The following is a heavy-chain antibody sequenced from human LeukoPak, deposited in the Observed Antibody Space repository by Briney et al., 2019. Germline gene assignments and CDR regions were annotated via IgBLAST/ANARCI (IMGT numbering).Heavy chain of an antibody. CDR3: ARGGDIAVVPAAMVGP. CDR1: GYTFTSYD. Sequence: ASVKVSCKASGYTFTSYDINWVRQATGQGLEWMGWMNTNSGNTGHAQKFQGRLTMTRDTSANTAYMELSSLRSEDTAVYYCARGGDIAVVPAAMVGPWGQGTLVTVSS. CDR2: MNTNSGNT. J-gene: IGHJ5*02. V-gene: IGHV1-8*01. D-gene: IGHD2-2*01.